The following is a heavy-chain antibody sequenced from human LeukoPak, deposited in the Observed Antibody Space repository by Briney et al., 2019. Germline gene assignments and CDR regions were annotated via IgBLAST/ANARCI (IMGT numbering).Heavy chain of an antibody. CDR1: GGSISNYY. CDR3: ARSRGTSLVTRFDY. V-gene: IGHV4-4*07. J-gene: IGHJ4*02. CDR2: INTSGST. Sequence: PSETLSLTCTVSGGSISNYYWSWIRQPAGKGPEWIGRINTSGSTDYNPSLKSRVTMSVDTSKNQFSLNLRSLTAADTAVYYCARSRGTSLVTRFDYWGQGTLVTVSS. D-gene: IGHD5-18*01.